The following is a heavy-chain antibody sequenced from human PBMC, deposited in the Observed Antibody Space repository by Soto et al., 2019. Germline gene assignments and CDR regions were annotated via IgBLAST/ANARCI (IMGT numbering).Heavy chain of an antibody. J-gene: IGHJ4*02. CDR2: IHNSGTS. CDR3: VREERIAAPQLDY. D-gene: IGHD6-6*01. V-gene: IGHV4-4*09. Sequence: TSETLSLTCTVSGGPISSYYWSWIRQPPGKGLEWIGYIHNSGTSFYNPSLRGRVTVTLDTSRSQFSLTLASVTAADTAVYYCVREERIAAPQLDYWGQGIPVTVSS. CDR1: GGPISSYY.